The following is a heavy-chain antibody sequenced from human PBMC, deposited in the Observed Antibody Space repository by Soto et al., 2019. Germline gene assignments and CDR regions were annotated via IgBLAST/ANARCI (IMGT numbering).Heavy chain of an antibody. CDR1: GFSFTNAW. J-gene: IGHJ4*02. D-gene: IGHD6-25*01. CDR3: TTGMSGPKNF. CDR2: IKSKTDGGTA. V-gene: IGHV3-15*07. Sequence: GGSLRLSCAASGFSFTNAWVNWVRQAPGKGLEWVGRIKSKTDGGTADYAAPVKGRFTISRDESKNTLYLQMNSLKTEDTAVYYCTTGMSGPKNFWGQGTLVTVSS.